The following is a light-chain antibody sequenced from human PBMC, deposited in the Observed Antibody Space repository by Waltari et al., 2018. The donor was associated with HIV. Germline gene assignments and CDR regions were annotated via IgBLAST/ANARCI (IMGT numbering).Light chain of an antibody. J-gene: IGLJ3*02. Sequence: QSALTQPASVSGSPGQSIIISCTGTSSDVGGYNYVSWYHQHPGKAPKLIIFDVGNRPSGVSNRFSGSKSGNTASLTISGLQTEDEADYYCNSYTSTTTRWLFGGGTRLTVL. CDR3: NSYTSTTTRWL. CDR1: SSDVGGYNY. CDR2: DVG. V-gene: IGLV2-14*03.